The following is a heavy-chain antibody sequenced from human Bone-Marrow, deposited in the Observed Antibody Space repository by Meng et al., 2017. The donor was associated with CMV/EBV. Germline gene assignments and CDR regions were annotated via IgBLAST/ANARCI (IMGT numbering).Heavy chain of an antibody. D-gene: IGHD1-1*01. CDR3: ARDPTKYNCFDP. CDR2: ISSSASTI. Sequence: CAVAEFTFSAYYMSWNRQAPVKGVEWGSYISSSASTIYYAHSGKGRFTISRDNAKNSLYLQMNSLKAEDTAVYYCARDPTKYNCFDPWGQGTLVTVSS. V-gene: IGHV3-11*04. J-gene: IGHJ5*02. CDR1: EFTFSAYY.